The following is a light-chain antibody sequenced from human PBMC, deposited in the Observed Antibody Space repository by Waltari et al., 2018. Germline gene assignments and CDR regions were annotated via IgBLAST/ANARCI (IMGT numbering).Light chain of an antibody. CDR1: QSISSH. Sequence: EIVMTQSPATLSVSPGDRATLSCRASQSISSHLAWYQQKPGQAPRLVSDAASTKATGIPARFSGSGSGTDFTLTISSLQSEDFAVYYCQQYNELKTFGQGTKVEIK. CDR3: QQYNELKT. J-gene: IGKJ1*01. V-gene: IGKV3-15*01. CDR2: AAS.